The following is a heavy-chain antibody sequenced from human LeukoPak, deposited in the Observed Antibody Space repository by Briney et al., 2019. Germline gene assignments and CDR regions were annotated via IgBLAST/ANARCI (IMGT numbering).Heavy chain of an antibody. CDR2: ISAYNGNT. CDR1: GYTFTSYD. V-gene: IGHV1-18*01. D-gene: IGHD6-13*01. CDR3: ARDLSYSSSWDYYFDY. Sequence: PLASVKVSCKVSGYTFTSYDINWVRHATGQGLEWMGWISAYNGNTNYAQKLQGRVTMTTDTSTSTAYMELRSLRSDDTAVYYCARDLSYSSSWDYYFDYWGQGTLVTVSS. J-gene: IGHJ4*02.